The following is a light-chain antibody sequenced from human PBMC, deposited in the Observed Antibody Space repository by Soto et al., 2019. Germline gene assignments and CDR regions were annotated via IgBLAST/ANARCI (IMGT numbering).Light chain of an antibody. CDR1: SSNIGAGYD. Sequence: QSVLTQPPSVSGAPGQTITISCTGSSSNIGAGYDVHWYQQLPGRAPKLKIYEVSNRPSGVSNRFSGSKSGYTASLTNSELQAEDEADYYCTSFTSSSTWVFGGGTKVTVL. CDR2: EVS. CDR3: TSFTSSSTWV. J-gene: IGLJ3*02. V-gene: IGLV1-40*01.